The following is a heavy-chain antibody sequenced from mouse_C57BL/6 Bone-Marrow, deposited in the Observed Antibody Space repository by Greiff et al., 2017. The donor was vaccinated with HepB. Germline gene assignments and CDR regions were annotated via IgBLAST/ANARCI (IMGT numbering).Heavy chain of an antibody. J-gene: IGHJ2*01. CDR1: GFTFSSYG. V-gene: IGHV5-6*01. CDR2: ISSGGSYT. D-gene: IGHD1-1*01. Sequence: EVHLVESGGDLVKPGGSLKLSCAASGFTFSSYGMSWVRQTPDKRLEWVATISSGGSYTYYPDSVKGRFTISRDNAKNTLYLQMSSLKSEDTAMYYCARFGPITTVFDYWGQGTTLTVSS. CDR3: ARFGPITTVFDY.